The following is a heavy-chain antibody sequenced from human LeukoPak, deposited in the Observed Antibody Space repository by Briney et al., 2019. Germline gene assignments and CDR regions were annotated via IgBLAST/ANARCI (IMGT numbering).Heavy chain of an antibody. Sequence: SETLSLTCAVYGGSFSGYYWSWIRQPPGKGLEWIGEINHSGSTNYNPSLKSRVTISVDTSKNQFSLKLSSVTAADTAVYYCARVAEYCSSTSCYYYYYYMDVWGKGTTVTVSS. D-gene: IGHD2-2*01. CDR2: INHSGST. V-gene: IGHV4-34*01. CDR3: ARVAEYCSSTSCYYYYYYMDV. CDR1: GGSFSGYY. J-gene: IGHJ6*03.